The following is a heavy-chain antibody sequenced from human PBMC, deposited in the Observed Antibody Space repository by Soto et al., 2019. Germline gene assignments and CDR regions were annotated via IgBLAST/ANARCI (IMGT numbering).Heavy chain of an antibody. CDR2: IIPILGIA. Sequence: KVACKASGGTFSSYTISWVRQAPGQGLEWMGRIIPILGIANYAQKFQGRVTITADKSTSTAYMELSSLRSEDTAVYYCARDRIRSSYDFWRGYFYFDYWGQGTLVTVSS. V-gene: IGHV1-69*04. CDR1: GGTFSSYT. D-gene: IGHD3-3*01. CDR3: ARDRIRSSYDFWRGYFYFDY. J-gene: IGHJ4*02.